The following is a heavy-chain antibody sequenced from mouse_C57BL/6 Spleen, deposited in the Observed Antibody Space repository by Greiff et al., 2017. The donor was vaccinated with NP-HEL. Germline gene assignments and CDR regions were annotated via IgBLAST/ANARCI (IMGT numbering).Heavy chain of an antibody. CDR2: FYPGSGSI. CDR3: ARHEDREDYYGSSYYFDY. CDR1: GYTFTEYT. V-gene: IGHV1-62-2*01. Sequence: VMLVESGAELVKPGASVKLSCKASGYTFTEYTIHWVKQRSGQGLEWIGWFYPGSGSIKYNEKFKDKATLTADKSSSTVYMELSRLTSEDSAVYFCARHEDREDYYGSSYYFDYWGQGTTLTVSS. J-gene: IGHJ2*01. D-gene: IGHD1-1*01.